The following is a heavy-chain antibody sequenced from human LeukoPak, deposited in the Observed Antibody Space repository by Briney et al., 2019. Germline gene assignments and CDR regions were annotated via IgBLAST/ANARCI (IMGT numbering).Heavy chain of an antibody. CDR2: ISSSSSTI. D-gene: IGHD1-1*01. CDR3: ARDTAPERRNAYYYYGMDV. CDR1: GFTFSSYS. J-gene: IGHJ6*02. Sequence: GGSLRLSCAASGFTFSSYSMNWVRQAPGKGLEWVSYISSSSSTIYYADSVKGRFTISRDNAKNSLYLQMNSLRAEDTAVYYCARDTAPERRNAYYYYGMDVWGQGTTVTVSS. V-gene: IGHV3-48*01.